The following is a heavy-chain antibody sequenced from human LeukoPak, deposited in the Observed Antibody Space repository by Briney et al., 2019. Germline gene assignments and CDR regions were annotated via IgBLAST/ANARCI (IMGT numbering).Heavy chain of an antibody. J-gene: IGHJ5*02. CDR2: INHSGST. V-gene: IGHV4-34*01. Sequence: PSETLSLTCAVYGGSFSGYYWSWIRQPPGKGLEWIGEINHSGSTNYNPSLKSRVTISVDTSKNQFSLKLSSVTAADTAVYYCAIVAQGWFDPWGQGTLVTVSS. CDR1: GGSFSGYY. CDR3: AIVAQGWFDP.